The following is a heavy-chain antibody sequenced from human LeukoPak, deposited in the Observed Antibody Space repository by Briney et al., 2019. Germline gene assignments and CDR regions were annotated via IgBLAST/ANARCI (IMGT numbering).Heavy chain of an antibody. J-gene: IGHJ4*02. CDR3: TKGSASSRPYFFDY. Sequence: PGESLRLSCGASGFTFSNYAITWVRQAPGKGLEWVSSITGNGGDTYHADSVKGRFTISRDNSKNTLYLQMNSLRAEDTALYYCTKGSASSRPYFFDYWGQGILVTASS. V-gene: IGHV3-23*01. D-gene: IGHD2-15*01. CDR1: GFTFSNYA. CDR2: ITGNGGDT.